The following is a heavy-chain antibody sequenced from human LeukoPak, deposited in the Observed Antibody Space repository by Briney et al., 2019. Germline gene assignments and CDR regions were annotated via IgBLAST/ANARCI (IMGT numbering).Heavy chain of an antibody. V-gene: IGHV1-69*02. CDR1: GGTFSSYT. CDR3: ARLYDFWSGLNWFDP. D-gene: IGHD3-3*01. Sequence: GVSVKVSCKASGGTFSSYTISRVRQAPGQGLEWMGRIIPILGIANYAQKFQGRVTITADKSTSTAYMELSSLRSEDTAVYYCARLYDFWSGLNWFDPWGQGTLVTVSS. CDR2: IIPILGIA. J-gene: IGHJ5*02.